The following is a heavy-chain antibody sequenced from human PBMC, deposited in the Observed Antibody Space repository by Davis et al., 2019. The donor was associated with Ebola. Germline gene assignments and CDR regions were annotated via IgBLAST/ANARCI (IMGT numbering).Heavy chain of an antibody. CDR3: ARGRSYDSSGWYNWFDP. Sequence: KVSCKASGYTFTSYWIGWVRQMPGKGLEWMGIIYPGDSDTRYSPSFQGQVTISADKSISTAYLQWSSLKASDTAMYYCARGRSYDSSGWYNWFDPWGQGTLVTVSS. CDR1: GYTFTSYW. D-gene: IGHD3-22*01. V-gene: IGHV5-51*01. CDR2: IYPGDSDT. J-gene: IGHJ5*02.